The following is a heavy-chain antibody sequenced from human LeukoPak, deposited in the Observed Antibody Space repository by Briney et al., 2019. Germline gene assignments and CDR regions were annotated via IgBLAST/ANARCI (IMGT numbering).Heavy chain of an antibody. D-gene: IGHD7-27*01. Sequence: KPSETLSLTCAVSGYSISSGYYWGWIRQPPGKGLEWIGSIYHSGSTYYNPSLKSRVTISVDTSKNQFSLKLSPVTAADTAVYYCARRLGIMRDPFDYWGQGTLVTVSS. CDR2: IYHSGST. J-gene: IGHJ4*02. CDR3: ARRLGIMRDPFDY. V-gene: IGHV4-38-2*01. CDR1: GYSISSGYY.